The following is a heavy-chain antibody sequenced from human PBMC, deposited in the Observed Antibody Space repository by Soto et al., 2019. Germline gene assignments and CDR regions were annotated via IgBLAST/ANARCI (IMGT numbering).Heavy chain of an antibody. J-gene: IGHJ6*02. V-gene: IGHV1-3*01. Sequence: GASVKVSCKASGYTFTSYAMHWVRQAPGQRLEWMGWINAGNGNTKYSQKFQGRVTITRDTSASTAYMELSSLRSEDTAVYYCARGGYCSGGSCSYYYYYGMDVWGQGTTVTVSS. CDR1: GYTFTSYA. CDR2: INAGNGNT. D-gene: IGHD2-15*01. CDR3: ARGGYCSGGSCSYYYYYGMDV.